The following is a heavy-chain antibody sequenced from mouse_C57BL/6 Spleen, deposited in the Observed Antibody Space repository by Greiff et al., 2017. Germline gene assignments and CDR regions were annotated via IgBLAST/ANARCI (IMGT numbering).Heavy chain of an antibody. Sequence: EVHLVESGGGLVQPGGSLKLSCAASGFTFSDYYMYWVRQTPEKRLEWVAYISNGGGSTYYPDTVKGRFTISRDNAKNTLYLQMSRLKSEDTAMYYCARDYYGSSYGFAYWGQGTLVTVSA. CDR2: ISNGGGST. V-gene: IGHV5-12*01. CDR3: ARDYYGSSYGFAY. CDR1: GFTFSDYY. D-gene: IGHD1-1*01. J-gene: IGHJ3*01.